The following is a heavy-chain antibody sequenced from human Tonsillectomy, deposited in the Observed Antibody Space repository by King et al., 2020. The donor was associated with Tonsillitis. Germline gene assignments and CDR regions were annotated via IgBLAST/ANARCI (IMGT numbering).Heavy chain of an antibody. J-gene: IGHJ1*01. CDR1: GGSFRSYG. D-gene: IGHD3-16*01. CDR3: AGGGYIYSPWEVYFHH. Sequence: QLVQSGAEVKKPGSSVKVSCKAYGGSFRSYGITWVRQAPGQGLEWMGGINPIVGAAQYAQKFQGRVTMTADEVTTTAYMELSGLTSEDTAVYFCAGGGYIYSPWEVYFHHWGQGTLVTVSS. CDR2: INPIVGAA. V-gene: IGHV1-69*01.